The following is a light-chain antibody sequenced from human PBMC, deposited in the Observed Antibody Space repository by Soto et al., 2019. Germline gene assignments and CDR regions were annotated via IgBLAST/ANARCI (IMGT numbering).Light chain of an antibody. V-gene: IGKV3-11*01. J-gene: IGKJ4*01. CDR1: QSVSSD. Sequence: EIVLTQSPATLSLSPGERATLSCRASQSVSSDLAGYQHKPGQAPRLLIYGASSRATGIPDRFSGSGSGTDFTLTISSLEPEDFAVYYCQQRSNWLTFGGGTKVDIK. CDR2: GAS. CDR3: QQRSNWLT.